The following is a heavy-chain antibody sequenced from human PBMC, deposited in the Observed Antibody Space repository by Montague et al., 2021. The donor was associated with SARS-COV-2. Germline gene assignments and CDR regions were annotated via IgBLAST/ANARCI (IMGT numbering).Heavy chain of an antibody. D-gene: IGHD2-21*01. J-gene: IGHJ2*01. Sequence: SETLSLTCSISGGSINNYYWSWVRQSPGKGLEWIGYIYYSGSVTTSYXPSLKSRVSISVDTSEGQFSLKLTSVTAADTAVYYCARRGGGEVFARFMYWYFDVWSRGSLVTVSS. CDR1: GGSINNYY. V-gene: IGHV4-59*13. CDR3: ARRGGGEVFARFMYWYFDV. CDR2: IYYSGSVTT.